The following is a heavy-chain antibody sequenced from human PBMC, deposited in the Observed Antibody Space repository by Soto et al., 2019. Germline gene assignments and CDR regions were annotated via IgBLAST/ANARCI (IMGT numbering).Heavy chain of an antibody. Sequence: SETLSLTCTVSGGSISSYYWSWIRQPPGKGLEWIGYIYYSGSTNYNPSLKSRVTISVDTSKNQFSLKLSSVTAADTAVYYCARFTSGWLDYWGQGPLVTVSP. V-gene: IGHV4-59*01. CDR2: IYYSGST. CDR3: ARFTSGWLDY. CDR1: GGSISSYY. D-gene: IGHD6-19*01. J-gene: IGHJ4*02.